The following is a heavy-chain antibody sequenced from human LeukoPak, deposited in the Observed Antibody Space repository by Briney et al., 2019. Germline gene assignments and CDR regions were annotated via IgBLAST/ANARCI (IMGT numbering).Heavy chain of an antibody. J-gene: IGHJ6*03. D-gene: IGHD3-10*01. CDR1: GGSISSYY. V-gene: IGHV4-4*07. CDR3: ARDSWFGYYYYYMDV. Sequence: PSETLSLTCTVSGGSISSYYWSWIRQPAGKGLEWIGRIYTSGSTNYNPSLKSRVTMSVDTSKNQFSLKLSSVTAADMAVYYCARDSWFGYYYYYMDVWGKGTTVTVSS. CDR2: IYTSGST.